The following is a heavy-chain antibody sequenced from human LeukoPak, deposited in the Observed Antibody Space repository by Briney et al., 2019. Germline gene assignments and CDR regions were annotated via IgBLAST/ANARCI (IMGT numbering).Heavy chain of an antibody. J-gene: IGHJ4*02. Sequence: VASVKVSCKASGYTFTGYYMHWVRQAPGQGLEWMGWINPNSGGTNYAQKFQGRVTMTRDTSISTAYMELSRLRSDDTAVYYCARDRRGAYGDYATSYWGQGTLVTVSS. V-gene: IGHV1-2*02. D-gene: IGHD4-17*01. CDR1: GYTFTGYY. CDR2: INPNSGGT. CDR3: ARDRRGAYGDYATSY.